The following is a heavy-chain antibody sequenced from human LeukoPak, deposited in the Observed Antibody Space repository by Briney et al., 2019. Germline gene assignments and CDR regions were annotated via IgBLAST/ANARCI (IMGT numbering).Heavy chain of an antibody. CDR2: ISYSGTTI. CDR1: GFTFSSFE. J-gene: IGHJ4*02. V-gene: IGHV3-48*03. Sequence: GGSLTLSCAASGFTFSSFEMNWVRQAPGKGLEWVSYISYSGTTIYYADSVRGRFTISRDNARNSLFLQMNSLRAEDTAVYYCVRVVLPYHDTSGFNYWGQGTLVTVSS. D-gene: IGHD3-22*01. CDR3: VRVVLPYHDTSGFNY.